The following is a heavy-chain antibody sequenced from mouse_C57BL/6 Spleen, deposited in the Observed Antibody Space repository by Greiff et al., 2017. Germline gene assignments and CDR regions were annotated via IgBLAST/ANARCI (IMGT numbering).Heavy chain of an antibody. J-gene: IGHJ1*03. D-gene: IGHD2-1*01. CDR2: IDHENGDT. V-gene: IGHV14-4*01. Sequence: VQLKESGAELVRPGASVTLSCTASGFNIKDDYMHWVKQRPEQGLEWIGWIDHENGDTEYASKFQGKATITADTSSNTAYLQLSSLTSEDTAVYYCTTPYGNYGYFDVWGTGTTVTVSS. CDR3: TTPYGNYGYFDV. CDR1: GFNIKDDY.